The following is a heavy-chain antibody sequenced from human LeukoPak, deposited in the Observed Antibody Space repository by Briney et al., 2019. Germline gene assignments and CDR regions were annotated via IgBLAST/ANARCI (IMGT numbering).Heavy chain of an antibody. Sequence: PSETLSLTCAVSGYSISSGYYWGWIRQPPGKGLEWIGSIYYSGSTYYNPSLKSRVTISVDTSKNQFSLKLSSVTAADTAVYYCARQVRGLFDPWGQGTLVTVSS. CDR3: ARQVRGLFDP. J-gene: IGHJ5*02. D-gene: IGHD2-2*01. CDR2: IYYSGST. V-gene: IGHV4-38-2*01. CDR1: GYSISSGYY.